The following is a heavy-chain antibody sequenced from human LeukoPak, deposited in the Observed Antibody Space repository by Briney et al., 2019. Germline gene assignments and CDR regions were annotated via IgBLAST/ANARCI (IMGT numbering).Heavy chain of an antibody. CDR3: ARDEGRGAFEI. Sequence: KTSETLSLTCAVYGGSFSGYYWSWIRQPPGKGLEWIGEINHSGSTNYNTSLKSRVTISVDTSKNQFPLKLSSVTAADTAVYYCARDEGRGAFEIWGQGTMVTVSS. V-gene: IGHV4-34*01. CDR2: INHSGST. CDR1: GGSFSGYY. J-gene: IGHJ3*02.